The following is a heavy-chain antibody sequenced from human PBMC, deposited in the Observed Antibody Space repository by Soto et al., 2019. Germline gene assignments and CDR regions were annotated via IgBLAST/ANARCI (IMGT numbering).Heavy chain of an antibody. CDR3: ARGQRFSDWFDP. J-gene: IGHJ5*02. V-gene: IGHV4-4*07. Sequence: QVHLQESGPGLVKPSETLSLTCSVTGGTISGYSWTWIRQPAGKGLEWIGRIYSSGTTKYNPSLQSRVTMSLDTSNNQFSLRLTSVTAADTAVYYCARGQRFSDWFDPWGQGTLVTVAS. CDR2: IYSSGTT. CDR1: GGTISGYS. D-gene: IGHD3-3*01.